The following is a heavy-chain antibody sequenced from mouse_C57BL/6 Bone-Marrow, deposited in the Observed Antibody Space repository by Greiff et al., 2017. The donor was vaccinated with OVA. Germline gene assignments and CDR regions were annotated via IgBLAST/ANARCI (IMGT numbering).Heavy chain of an antibody. D-gene: IGHD1-1*01. CDR3: ARPIYGSSYEYWYFDV. V-gene: IGHV8-12*01. Sequence: QVTLKESGPGILQSSQTLSLTCSFSGFSLSTSGMGVSWIRQPSGKGLEWLAHIYWDDDKRYNPSLKSRLTISKDTSRNQVFLKITSVDTADTATYYCARPIYGSSYEYWYFDVWGTGTTVTVSS. CDR2: IYWDDDK. CDR1: GFSLSTSGMG. J-gene: IGHJ1*03.